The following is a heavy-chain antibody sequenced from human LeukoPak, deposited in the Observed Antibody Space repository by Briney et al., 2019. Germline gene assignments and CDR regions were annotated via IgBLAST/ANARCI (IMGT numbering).Heavy chain of an antibody. CDR2: IKQDGSEK. D-gene: IGHD6-19*01. CDR1: GFTFSSYA. J-gene: IGHJ5*01. CDR3: ARAPSSGWYVGAFDF. V-gene: IGHV3-7*01. Sequence: PGGSLRLSCAASGFTFSSYAMSWVRQAPGKGLEWVANIKQDGSEKYYVDSVKGRFTISRDNAKKSLYLQMNSLRAEDTAVYYCARAPSSGWYVGAFDFWGQGTLVTVSS.